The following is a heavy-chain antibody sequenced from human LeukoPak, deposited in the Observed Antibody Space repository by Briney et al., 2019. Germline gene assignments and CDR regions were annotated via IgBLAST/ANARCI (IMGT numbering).Heavy chain of an antibody. Sequence: PGGSLRLSCAVSGFTVSTHYMSWVRQAPGKGLEWLSVIYYDGSTYYADSVKGRFTISRDNSKNTLYLQMNSLRAEDTAVYYCARETGSAVGSTDFDYWGQGTLVTVSS. CDR3: ARETGSAVGSTDFDY. CDR1: GFTVSTHY. J-gene: IGHJ4*02. V-gene: IGHV3-53*05. CDR2: IYYDGST. D-gene: IGHD4-17*01.